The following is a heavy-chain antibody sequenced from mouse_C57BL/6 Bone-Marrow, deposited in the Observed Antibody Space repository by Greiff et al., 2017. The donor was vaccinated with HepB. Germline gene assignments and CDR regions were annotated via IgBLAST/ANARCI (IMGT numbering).Heavy chain of an antibody. V-gene: IGHV1-39*01. D-gene: IGHD2-4*01. Sequence: VHVKQSGPELVKPGASVKISCKASGYSFTDYNMNWVKQSNGKSLEWIGVINPNYGTTSYNQKFKGKATLTVDQSSSTAYMQLNSLTSEDSAVYYCAGGLRLAMDYWGQGTSVTVSS. CDR2: INPNYGTT. CDR3: AGGLRLAMDY. J-gene: IGHJ4*01. CDR1: GYSFTDYN.